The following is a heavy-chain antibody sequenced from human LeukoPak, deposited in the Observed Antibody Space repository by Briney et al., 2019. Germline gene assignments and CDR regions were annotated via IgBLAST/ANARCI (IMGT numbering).Heavy chain of an antibody. CDR2: ISYDGSNK. J-gene: IGHJ4*02. Sequence: GGSLRLSCAASGFTFSTYGMHWVRQAPGKGLEWVAVISYDGSNKYYADSVKGRFTISRDNSKNTLYLQMNSLRAEDTAVYYCARDYDSSGYGGYFDYWGQGTLVTVSS. D-gene: IGHD3-22*01. V-gene: IGHV3-30*03. CDR3: ARDYDSSGYGGYFDY. CDR1: GFTFSTYG.